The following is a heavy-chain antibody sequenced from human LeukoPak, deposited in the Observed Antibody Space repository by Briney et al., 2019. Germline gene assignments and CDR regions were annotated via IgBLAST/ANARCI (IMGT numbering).Heavy chain of an antibody. Sequence: GGSLRLSCAASGFIFSSYGLHWVRQAPGKGLEWVAVISYDGSTKYYADSVKGRLTISRDNSRNTLYLQMNSLRAEDTAVYYCVKGYCSSISCYGDYWGQGTLVTFSS. CDR1: GFIFSSYG. V-gene: IGHV3-30*18. J-gene: IGHJ4*02. CDR2: ISYDGSTK. CDR3: VKGYCSSISCYGDY. D-gene: IGHD2-2*01.